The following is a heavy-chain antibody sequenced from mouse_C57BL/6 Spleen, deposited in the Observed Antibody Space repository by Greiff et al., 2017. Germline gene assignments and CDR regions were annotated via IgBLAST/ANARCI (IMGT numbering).Heavy chain of an antibody. CDR1: GFNIKDDY. J-gene: IGHJ4*01. CDR2: IDPENGDT. D-gene: IGHD3-2*02. Sequence: VQLQQSGAELVRPGASVKLSCTASGFNIKDDYMHWVKQRPEQGLEWIGWIDPENGDTEYAPKFQGKATITADTSSNTAYLQLSSLTSEDTAVYYCTSRQLRLRGAMDYWGQGTSVTVSS. V-gene: IGHV14-4*01. CDR3: TSRQLRLRGAMDY.